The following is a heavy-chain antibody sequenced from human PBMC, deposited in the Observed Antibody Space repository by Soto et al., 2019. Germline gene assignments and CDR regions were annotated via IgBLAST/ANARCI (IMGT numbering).Heavy chain of an antibody. CDR3: ARGVVDGTVTTGWWFDP. CDR2: IIPIFGTA. D-gene: IGHD4-17*01. Sequence: ASVKVSCKGCGGTFSSYAISWVRQAPGQGLEWMGGIIPIFGTANYAQKFQGRVTITADESTSTAYMELSSLRSEDTAVYYCARGVVDGTVTTGWWFDPWGQGTLVTVSS. CDR1: GGTFSSYA. V-gene: IGHV1-69*13. J-gene: IGHJ5*02.